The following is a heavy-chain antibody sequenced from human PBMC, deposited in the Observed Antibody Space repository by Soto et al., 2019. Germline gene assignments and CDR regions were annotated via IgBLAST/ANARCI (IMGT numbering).Heavy chain of an antibody. Sequence: QVQLQESGPGLVKPSGTLSLTCAVSGGSISSSNWWSWVRQPPGKGLEWIGEIYHSGSTNYNPSLKIRVTISVDKSKNQFSLKLSSVTAADTAVYYWARGWSNDILTGNGDAFDIWGQGTMVTVSS. J-gene: IGHJ3*02. CDR1: GGSISSSNW. D-gene: IGHD3-9*01. CDR2: IYHSGST. V-gene: IGHV4-4*02. CDR3: ARGWSNDILTGNGDAFDI.